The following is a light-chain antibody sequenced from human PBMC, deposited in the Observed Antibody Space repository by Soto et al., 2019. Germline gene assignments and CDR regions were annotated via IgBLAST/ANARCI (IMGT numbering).Light chain of an antibody. J-gene: IGKJ4*01. CDR1: QDISNY. CDR2: DAS. V-gene: IGKV1-33*01. CDR3: QQYYNLLLT. Sequence: DIQMTQSPSSLSASVGDRVTITCQASQDISNYLNWYQQKPGKAPKLLIYDASNLATGVPSRFSGSGSGTHFTFTISSLQPEDIETYYCQQYYNLLLTFGGGTKVEIK.